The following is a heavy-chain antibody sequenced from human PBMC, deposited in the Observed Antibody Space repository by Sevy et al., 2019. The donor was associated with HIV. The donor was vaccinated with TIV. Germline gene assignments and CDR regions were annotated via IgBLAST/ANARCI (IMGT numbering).Heavy chain of an antibody. D-gene: IGHD4-17*01. CDR2: ITNSGSSM. J-gene: IGHJ4*02. CDR3: ARDLPPSATTVAHFDY. Sequence: GGSLRLSCAASGFLFSRYEMNWVRQAPGKGLEWVSYITNSGSSMSYSDSVRGRFTISRDNAKNSLFLQMNSLRAKDTAIYYCARDLPPSATTVAHFDYWGQGTLVTVSS. CDR1: GFLFSRYE. V-gene: IGHV3-48*03.